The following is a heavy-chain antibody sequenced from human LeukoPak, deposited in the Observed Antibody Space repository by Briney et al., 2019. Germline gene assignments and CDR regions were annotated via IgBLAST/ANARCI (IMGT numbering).Heavy chain of an antibody. CDR3: ARNPDYGDYGFDL. Sequence: GGSLRLSCAASGFTFSSYWMTWVRQAPGKGLEWVANIKQDGSQIYYVDSVKGRFTISRDNAKNSLDLQMNNLRVEDTAGYYSARNPDYGDYGFDLWGRGTLVTVSS. CDR1: GFTFSSYW. CDR2: IKQDGSQI. D-gene: IGHD4-17*01. J-gene: IGHJ2*01. V-gene: IGHV3-7*01.